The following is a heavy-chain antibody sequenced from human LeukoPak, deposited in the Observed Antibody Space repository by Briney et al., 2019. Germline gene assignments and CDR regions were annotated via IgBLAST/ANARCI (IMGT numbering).Heavy chain of an antibody. D-gene: IGHD6-13*01. CDR2: INHSGST. V-gene: IGHV4-34*01. CDR1: GGSFSGYY. CDR3: ARGERIAAAGIVWPDK. Sequence: PSETLSLTCAVYGGSFSGYYWSWIRQPPGKGLEWIGEINHSGSTNYNPSLKSRVTISVDTSKNQFSLKLSSVTAADTAVYYCARGERIAAAGIVWPDKWGQGTLVTVSS. J-gene: IGHJ4*02.